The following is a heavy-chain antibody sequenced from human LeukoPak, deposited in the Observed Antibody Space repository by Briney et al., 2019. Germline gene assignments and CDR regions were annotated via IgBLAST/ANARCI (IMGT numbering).Heavy chain of an antibody. CDR1: GGSVSSSSYY. V-gene: IGHV4-39*07. J-gene: IGHJ6*03. D-gene: IGHD3-3*01. CDR2: IYFSGNT. CDR3: ARGMEEGLRFLEWSAYYMDV. Sequence: PSETLSLTCTVSGGSVSSSSYYWAWLRQPPGKGLEWIGNIYFSGNTNYNPSLKSRVTISVDTSKNQFSLKLSSVTAADTAVYYCARGMEEGLRFLEWSAYYMDVWGKGTTVTVSS.